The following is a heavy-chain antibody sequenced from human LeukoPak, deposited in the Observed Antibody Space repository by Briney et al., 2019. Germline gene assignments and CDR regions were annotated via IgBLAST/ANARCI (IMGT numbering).Heavy chain of an antibody. Sequence: PSETLSLTCAVYGGSISSYYWSWIRQPPGKGLEWIGYIYYSGSTNYNPSLKSRVTISVDTSKNQFSLKLSSVTAADTAVYYCARDRIAAAGTYYGMDVWGQGTTVTVSS. V-gene: IGHV4-59*01. CDR1: GGSISSYY. D-gene: IGHD6-13*01. CDR2: IYYSGST. J-gene: IGHJ6*02. CDR3: ARDRIAAAGTYYGMDV.